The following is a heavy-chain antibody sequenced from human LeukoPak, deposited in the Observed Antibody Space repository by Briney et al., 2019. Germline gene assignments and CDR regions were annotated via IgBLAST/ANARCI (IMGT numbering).Heavy chain of an antibody. Sequence: GESLKISCQGSGYRFTSYWIGGVRQKPGKGLEGLGMIYPDDCDTRYSPSFLGQVTISADTSINTAYLQWSSLMASDTAIYYCARQGGERNWFDPWGQGTLVSVFS. CDR1: GYRFTSYW. J-gene: IGHJ5*02. D-gene: IGHD3-10*01. CDR2: IYPDDCDT. V-gene: IGHV5-51*01. CDR3: ARQGGERNWFDP.